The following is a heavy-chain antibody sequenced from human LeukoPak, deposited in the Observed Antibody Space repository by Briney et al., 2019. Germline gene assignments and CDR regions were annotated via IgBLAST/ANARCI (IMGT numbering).Heavy chain of an antibody. Sequence: KSGGSLRLSCAASGFTFSDYYMSWIRQAPEKGLEWVSYISSSGSTIYYADSVKGRFTISRDNAKNSLYLQMNSLRADDTAVYYCAGTVVVAATLDPWFDPWGQGTLVTVSS. J-gene: IGHJ5*02. CDR2: ISSSGSTI. D-gene: IGHD2-15*01. CDR3: AGTVVVAATLDPWFDP. V-gene: IGHV3-11*01. CDR1: GFTFSDYY.